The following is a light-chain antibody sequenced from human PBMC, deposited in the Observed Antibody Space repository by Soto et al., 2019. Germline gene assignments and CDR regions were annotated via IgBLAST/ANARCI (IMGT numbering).Light chain of an antibody. CDR2: DVS. CDR3: QQRSDWIT. CDR1: QSISDY. V-gene: IGKV3-11*01. J-gene: IGKJ5*01. Sequence: EVVLTQSPATLSFSPGDRVTLSCRASQSISDYLAWYQQQPGQAPRLLIYDVSNRATGIPVRFSGSGSGTDFTLTISSLEPEDFAVYYCQQRSDWITFGQGTRLEIE.